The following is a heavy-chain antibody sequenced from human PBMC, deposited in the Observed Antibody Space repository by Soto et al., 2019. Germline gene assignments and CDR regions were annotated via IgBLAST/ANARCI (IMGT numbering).Heavy chain of an antibody. CDR3: ARRSYGDYEGREVIQSHMDV. Sequence: QVQLVQSGAEVKKPGSSVKVSCKASGGTFSSYAISWVRQAPGQGLEWMGGIIPIFGTANYAQKFQGRVTITADESTSTAYMELSSLRSEDTAVYYCARRSYGDYEGREVIQSHMDVWGQGTTVTVSS. J-gene: IGHJ6*02. V-gene: IGHV1-69*01. CDR1: GGTFSSYA. D-gene: IGHD4-17*01. CDR2: IIPIFGTA.